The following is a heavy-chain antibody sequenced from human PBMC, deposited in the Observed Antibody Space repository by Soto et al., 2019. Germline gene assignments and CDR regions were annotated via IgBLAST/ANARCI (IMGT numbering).Heavy chain of an antibody. J-gene: IGHJ5*02. Sequence: PSVKVSCKASGYTFTSYGISWVRQAPGQGLEWMGWISAYNGNTNYAQKLQGRVTMTTDTSTSTAYMELRSLRSDDTAVYYCARVYSSSWYPASGWFDPWGQGTLVTVSS. D-gene: IGHD6-13*01. CDR2: ISAYNGNT. CDR1: GYTFTSYG. V-gene: IGHV1-18*01. CDR3: ARVYSSSWYPASGWFDP.